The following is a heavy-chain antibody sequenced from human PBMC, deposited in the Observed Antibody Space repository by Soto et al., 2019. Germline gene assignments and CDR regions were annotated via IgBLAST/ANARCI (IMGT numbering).Heavy chain of an antibody. D-gene: IGHD3-16*01. J-gene: IGHJ4*02. CDR2: ISSSSSYI. V-gene: IGHV3-21*01. Sequence: LRLSCAASGFTFSSHSMNWVRQAPGKGLEWVSSISSSSSYIYYADSVKGRFTISRDNAKNSLYLQMNSLRAEDTAVYYCARDGGLEGLWPKYYFDYWGQGTLVTVSS. CDR1: GFTFSSHS. CDR3: ARDGGLEGLWPKYYFDY.